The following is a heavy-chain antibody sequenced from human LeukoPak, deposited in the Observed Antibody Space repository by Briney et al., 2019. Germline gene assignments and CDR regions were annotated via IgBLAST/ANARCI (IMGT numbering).Heavy chain of an antibody. CDR3: ARGGLHYYDSSGFTDY. J-gene: IGHJ4*02. V-gene: IGHV1-69*04. CDR1: GGTFSSYA. Sequence: ASAKVSCKASGGTFSSYAISWVRQAPGQGLEWMGRIIPILGIANYAQKFQGRVTITADKSTSTAYMELSSLRSEDTAVYYCARGGLHYYDSSGFTDYWGQGTLVTVSS. CDR2: IIPILGIA. D-gene: IGHD3-22*01.